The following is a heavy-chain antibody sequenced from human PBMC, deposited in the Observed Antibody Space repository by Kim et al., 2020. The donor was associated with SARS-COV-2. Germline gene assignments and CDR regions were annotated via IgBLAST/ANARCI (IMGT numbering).Heavy chain of an antibody. J-gene: IGHJ5*02. CDR3: ARGQARVFEGWFDP. V-gene: IGHV1-3*01. Sequence: SQKFQGRVTITRDTSASTAYMELSSLRSEDTAVYYCARGQARVFEGWFDPWGQGTLVTVSS.